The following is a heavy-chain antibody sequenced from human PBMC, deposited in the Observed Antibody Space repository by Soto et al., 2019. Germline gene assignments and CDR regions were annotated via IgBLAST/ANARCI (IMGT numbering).Heavy chain of an antibody. CDR2: ITASGVHT. Sequence: ALMLACAVWGFSRGTNYMSGGREGPGKWLEWVSDITASGVHTYYADSVKGRFTFSRDNSKKTLYLQMNSRRAEDTAVYYCANHHRATATFYYYYGMDVWGPGTPDSV. J-gene: IGHJ6*02. V-gene: IGHV3-23*01. D-gene: IGHD4-4*01. CDR1: GFSRGTNY. CDR3: ANHHRATATFYYYYGMDV.